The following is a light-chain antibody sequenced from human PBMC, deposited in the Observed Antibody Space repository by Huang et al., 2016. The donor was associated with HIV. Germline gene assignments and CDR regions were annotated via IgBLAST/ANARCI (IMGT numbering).Light chain of an antibody. J-gene: IGKJ2*01. Sequence: EIVLTQSPATLSVSPGERATLSCRASQSVSNYLAWLQQKPGQPPRLLIYGASTRATGIPARFSGTGSGTAFTLTISSLQSEDFAVYYCQQYNDWYTFGQGTKLEI. V-gene: IGKV3-15*01. CDR1: QSVSNY. CDR2: GAS. CDR3: QQYNDWYT.